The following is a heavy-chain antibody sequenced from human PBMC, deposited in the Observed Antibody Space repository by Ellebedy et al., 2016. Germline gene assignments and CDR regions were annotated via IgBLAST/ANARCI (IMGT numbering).Heavy chain of an antibody. CDR3: ATDQYDFWSGYFVY. V-gene: IGHV3-23*01. Sequence: GESLKISXAASGFSFSGYTMSWVRQAPGKGLEWVSSISGSGVSTYYADSVKGRFTISRDNSKNTLYLQMNSLRAEDTAVYYCATDQYDFWSGYFVYWGQGTLVTVSS. CDR1: GFSFSGYT. D-gene: IGHD3-3*01. CDR2: ISGSGVST. J-gene: IGHJ4*02.